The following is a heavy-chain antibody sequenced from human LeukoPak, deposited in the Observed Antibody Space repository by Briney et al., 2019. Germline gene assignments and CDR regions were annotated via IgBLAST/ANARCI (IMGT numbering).Heavy chain of an antibody. V-gene: IGHV3-11*01. J-gene: IGHJ3*02. Sequence: GGSLRLSCAASGFTFSDYYMSWIRQAPGKGLEWVSYISSSGSTIYYANSVKGRFTISRDNAKNSLYLQMNSLRAENTAVYYCAREATYGDYNAFDIWGQGTMVTVSS. CDR2: ISSSGSTI. D-gene: IGHD4-17*01. CDR3: AREATYGDYNAFDI. CDR1: GFTFSDYY.